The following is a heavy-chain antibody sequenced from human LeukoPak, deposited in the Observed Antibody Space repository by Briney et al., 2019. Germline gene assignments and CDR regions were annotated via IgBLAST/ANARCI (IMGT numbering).Heavy chain of an antibody. V-gene: IGHV3-21*01. CDR2: ISSSSSYI. CDR3: ARGGDCSSTSCYLFGY. D-gene: IGHD2-2*01. CDR1: GFTFSSYS. Sequence: GGSLRPSCAASGFTFSSYSMNWVRQAPGKGLEWVSSISSSSSYIYYADSVKGRFTISRDNAKNSLYLQMNSLRAEDTAVYYCARGGDCSSTSCYLFGYWGQGTLVTVSS. J-gene: IGHJ4*02.